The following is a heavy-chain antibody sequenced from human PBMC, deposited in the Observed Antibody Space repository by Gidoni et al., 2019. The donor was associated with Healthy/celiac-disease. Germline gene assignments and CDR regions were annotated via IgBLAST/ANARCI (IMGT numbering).Heavy chain of an antibody. CDR1: GFTFSNAW. CDR3: TTKNYDILTGYPSYYGMDV. J-gene: IGHJ6*02. CDR2: IKSKTDGGTT. Sequence: EVQLVESGGGLVKPGGSLRLSCAASGFTFSNAWMGLVRQAPGKGLEWVGRIKSKTDGGTTDYAAPVKGRFTISRDDSKNTLYLQMNSLKTEDTAVYYCTTKNYDILTGYPSYYGMDVWGQGTTVTVSS. V-gene: IGHV3-15*01. D-gene: IGHD3-9*01.